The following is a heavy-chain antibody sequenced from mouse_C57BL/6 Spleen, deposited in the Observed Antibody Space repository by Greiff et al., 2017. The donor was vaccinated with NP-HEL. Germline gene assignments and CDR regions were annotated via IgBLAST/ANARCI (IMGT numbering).Heavy chain of an antibody. Sequence: VQLQQSGAELVKPGASVKLSCTASGFNIKDYYMHWVKQRTEQGLEWIGRIDPEDGETKYDPKFQGKATITADTSSNTAYLQLSSLTSEDTAVYYCARGDYYGSSLDYWGQGTLVTVSA. CDR3: ARGDYYGSSLDY. CDR2: IDPEDGET. V-gene: IGHV14-2*01. J-gene: IGHJ3*01. CDR1: GFNIKDYY. D-gene: IGHD1-1*01.